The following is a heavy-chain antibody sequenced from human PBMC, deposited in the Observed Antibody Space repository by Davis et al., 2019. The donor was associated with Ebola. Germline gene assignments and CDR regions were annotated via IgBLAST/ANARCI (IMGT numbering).Heavy chain of an antibody. CDR1: GFTFSSYA. CDR3: AKSHSSGYFSGFDY. D-gene: IGHD3-22*01. J-gene: IGHJ4*02. CDR2: ISYDGSDE. V-gene: IGHV3-30*18. Sequence: GESLKISCAASGFTFSSYAIHWVRPAPGKGLEWVAVISYDGSDEYYADSVKGRFTISRDNSKSTLNLQMNSLRAEDTAVYYCAKSHSSGYFSGFDYWGQGTLVTVSS.